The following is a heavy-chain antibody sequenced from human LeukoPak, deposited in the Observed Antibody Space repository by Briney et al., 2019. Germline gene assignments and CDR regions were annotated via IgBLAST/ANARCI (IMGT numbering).Heavy chain of an antibody. V-gene: IGHV4-59*01. CDR2: IYYSGST. CDR3: ARGLVVVPAAPYYFDY. Sequence: PSETLSLTCTVSGGSISSYYWSWIRQPPGKGLEWIGYIYYSGSTNYNPSLKSRVTISVDTSKNQFSLKLSSVTAADTAVYYCARGLVVVPAAPYYFDYWGQGTLVTVSS. D-gene: IGHD2-2*01. CDR1: GGSISSYY. J-gene: IGHJ4*02.